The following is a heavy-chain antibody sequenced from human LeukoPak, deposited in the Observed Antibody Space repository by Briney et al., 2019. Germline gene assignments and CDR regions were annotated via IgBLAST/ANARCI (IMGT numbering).Heavy chain of an antibody. J-gene: IGHJ6*03. Sequence: GASVKVSCKASGYTFTSYGISWVRQAPGQGLEWMGWISAYNGNTNYAQKLQGRVTMTTDTSTSTAYMELRSLRSDDTAVYYCARGQRGPEYYYYMDVWGKGTTVTISS. D-gene: IGHD3/OR15-3a*01. CDR3: ARGQRGPEYYYYMDV. CDR1: GYTFTSYG. CDR2: ISAYNGNT. V-gene: IGHV1-18*01.